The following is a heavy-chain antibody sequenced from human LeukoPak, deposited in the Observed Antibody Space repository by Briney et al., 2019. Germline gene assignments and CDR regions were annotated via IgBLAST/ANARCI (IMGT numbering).Heavy chain of an antibody. J-gene: IGHJ4*02. CDR3: ATVDKESGYYYVFDY. V-gene: IGHV1-24*01. D-gene: IGHD3-22*01. Sequence: ASVKVSCKVSGYTLTELSMHWVRQAPGKGLEWMGGFDPEDGETIYAQKFQGRVTVTEDTSTDTAYMELSSLRSEDTAVYYCATVDKESGYYYVFDYWGQGTLVTVSS. CDR1: GYTLTELS. CDR2: FDPEDGET.